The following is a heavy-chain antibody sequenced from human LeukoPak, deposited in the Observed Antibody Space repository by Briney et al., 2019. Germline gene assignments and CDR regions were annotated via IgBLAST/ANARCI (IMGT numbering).Heavy chain of an antibody. D-gene: IGHD3-3*01. J-gene: IGHJ2*01. CDR1: GFTVSSNY. Sequence: PGGSLRLSCAASGFTVSSNYMSWVRQAPGKGLEWVSIIYSGGSTFYADSVKGRFTISRDNSKNTLYLQMNSLRAEDTAVYYCAKDKNYDFWSGWYFDLWGRGTLVTVSS. V-gene: IGHV3-53*01. CDR2: IYSGGST. CDR3: AKDKNYDFWSGWYFDL.